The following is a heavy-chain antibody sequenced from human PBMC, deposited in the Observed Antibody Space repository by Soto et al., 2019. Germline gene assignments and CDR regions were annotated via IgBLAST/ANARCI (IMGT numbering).Heavy chain of an antibody. CDR2: INHSGNT. D-gene: IGHD6-13*01. CDR1: GGSFSGYY. CDR3: ARHHVRGRTIAGSAEF. V-gene: IGHV4-34*01. Sequence: SETLSLTCAVYGGSFSGYYWSWIRQPPGKGLEWIGEINHSGNTNYNPSLKSRVTISVDTSKNQLFLNLSSVTAADTAMYYCARHHVRGRTIAGSAEFWGQGTLVTVSS. J-gene: IGHJ4*02.